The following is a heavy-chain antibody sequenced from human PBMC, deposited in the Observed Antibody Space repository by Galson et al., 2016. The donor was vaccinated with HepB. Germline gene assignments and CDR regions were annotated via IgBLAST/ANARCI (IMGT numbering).Heavy chain of an antibody. CDR2: ISGTSTYI. CDR3: ATSGGGYHFYYDY. Sequence: SLRLSCAASLFSFSTYTINWLRQAPGKGLEWVSSISGTSTYIFYSDSVRGRFTISRDNAKSSLYLHMNRLRAEDTALYFCATSGGGYHFYYDYWGLGTLVTVAS. J-gene: IGHJ4*02. D-gene: IGHD2-21*02. V-gene: IGHV3-21*06. CDR1: LFSFSTYT.